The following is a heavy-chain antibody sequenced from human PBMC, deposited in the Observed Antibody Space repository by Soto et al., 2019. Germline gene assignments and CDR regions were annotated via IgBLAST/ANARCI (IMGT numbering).Heavy chain of an antibody. CDR1: GFTFSSYW. J-gene: IGHJ4*02. V-gene: IGHV3-74*01. CDR3: ARSTYYDILTGYPDY. Sequence: GGSLRLSCAASGFTFSSYWMHWVRQAPGKGLVWVSRINSDGSITSYADSVKGRFTISRDNAKNSLYLQMNSLRAEDTAVYYCARSTYYDILTGYPDYWGQGTLVTVSS. D-gene: IGHD3-9*01. CDR2: INSDGSIT.